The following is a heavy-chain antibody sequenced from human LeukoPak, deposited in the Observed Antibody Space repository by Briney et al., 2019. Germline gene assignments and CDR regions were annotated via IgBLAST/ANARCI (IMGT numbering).Heavy chain of an antibody. V-gene: IGHV4-39*07. J-gene: IGHJ6*03. CDR3: ARTGGSFYFYYYMDV. CDR1: GGSIRSSSYN. CDR2: IHYTGTT. D-gene: IGHD1-26*01. Sequence: PSETLSLTCTVSGGSIRSSSYNWGWIRQPPGKGLVWLGSIHYTGTTFYNPSLNSRVTISADTSKNQFSLKLNSVTAADTAVYYCARTGGSFYFYYYMDVWGKGTTVTVSS.